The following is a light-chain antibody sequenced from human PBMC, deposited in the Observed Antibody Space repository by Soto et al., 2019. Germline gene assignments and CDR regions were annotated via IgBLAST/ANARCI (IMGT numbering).Light chain of an antibody. J-gene: IGLJ2*01. Sequence: QSVLTQPPSVSGAPGQRVTISCTGSSSNIGAGFDVHWYQQLPGTAPKLLIYVDDSRPSGVPDRFSGSKSGSSASLAITGLQAEDEADYYCQSYDSRLTAVVFGGGTQLTAL. CDR2: VDD. CDR3: QSYDSRLTAVV. CDR1: SSNIGAGFD. V-gene: IGLV1-40*01.